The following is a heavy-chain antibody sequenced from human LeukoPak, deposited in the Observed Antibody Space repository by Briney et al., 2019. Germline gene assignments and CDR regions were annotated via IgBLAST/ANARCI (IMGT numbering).Heavy chain of an antibody. D-gene: IGHD1-26*01. J-gene: IGHJ4*02. CDR2: VYPGDSAT. Sequence: GESLKISCKDFGYNFASYWIGWVRQMPGKGLEWMGIVYPGDSATRYSPSFHGHVTTSADKSISTAYLQWSSLKASDTAMYYCARRPNMVGASFDSWGQGTLVTVSS. V-gene: IGHV5-51*01. CDR1: GYNFASYW. CDR3: ARRPNMVGASFDS.